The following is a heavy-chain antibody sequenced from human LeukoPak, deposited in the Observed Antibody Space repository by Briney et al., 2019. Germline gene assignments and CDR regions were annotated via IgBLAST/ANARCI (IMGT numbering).Heavy chain of an antibody. D-gene: IGHD2-8*01. J-gene: IGHJ5*02. CDR1: GGSISSYY. Sequence: SETLSLTCTVSGGSISSYYCSWIRQPPGKGLEWIGYIYCSGSTNYNPSLKSRVTMSVDTSKNQFSLKLSSVTAADTAVYYCARGLVRGNWFDPWGQGTLVTVSS. V-gene: IGHV4-59*12. CDR2: IYCSGST. CDR3: ARGLVRGNWFDP.